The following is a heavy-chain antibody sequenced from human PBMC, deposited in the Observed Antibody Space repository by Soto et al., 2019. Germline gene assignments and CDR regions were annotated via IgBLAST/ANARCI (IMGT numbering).Heavy chain of an antibody. CDR2: IYYSGNT. Sequence: QVQLQESGPGLVKPSQTLSLTCIVSGGSISSNDFYWSWIRQHPGKGLEWIGYIYYSGNTYYNPSLKRRVTILVDTSKNQFALKVRSVTAADTAVYYGARLSGSWQSWFAPWGQGTLVSVSS. CDR3: ARLSGSWQSWFAP. CDR1: GGSISSNDFY. D-gene: IGHD6-13*01. V-gene: IGHV4-31*03. J-gene: IGHJ5*02.